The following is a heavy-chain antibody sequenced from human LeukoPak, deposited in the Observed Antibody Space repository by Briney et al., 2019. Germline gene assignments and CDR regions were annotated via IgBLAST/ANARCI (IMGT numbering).Heavy chain of an antibody. CDR1: GYTFTSYG. J-gene: IGHJ6*02. V-gene: IGHV1-8*02. CDR2: MNPNSGNT. CDR3: ARVFNRGWTYYYSYGMDV. D-gene: IGHD6-19*01. Sequence: ASVKVSCKASGYTFTSYGISWVRQAPGQGLEWMGWMNPNSGNTGYAQKFQGRVTITRNTSISTAYMELSSLRSEDTAVYYCARVFNRGWTYYYSYGMDVWGQGTTVTVSS.